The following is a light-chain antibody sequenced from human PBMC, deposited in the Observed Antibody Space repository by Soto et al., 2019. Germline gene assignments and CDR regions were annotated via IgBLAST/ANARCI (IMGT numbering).Light chain of an antibody. CDR2: AAS. CDR1: QSISSY. J-gene: IGKJ5*01. V-gene: IGKV1-39*01. Sequence: DIQMTQSPSSLSASVGERVTITCRASQSISSYLNWYQQKQGKAPKIXIYAASSLQSGVLSRFGGSGSGTDFTLTISSLQPEDFATYYCQQSYSSPFTFGQGTRLEIK. CDR3: QQSYSSPFT.